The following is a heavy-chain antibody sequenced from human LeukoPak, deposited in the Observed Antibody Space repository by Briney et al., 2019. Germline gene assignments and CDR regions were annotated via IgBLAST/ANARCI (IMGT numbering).Heavy chain of an antibody. CDR2: ISGSGGST. CDR1: GFTFDDYA. CDR3: AKDGLWFGEGQRDY. Sequence: GGSLRLSCAASGFTFDDYAMHWVRQAPGKGLEWVSAISGSGGSTYYADSVKGRFTISRDNSKNTLYLQMNSLRAEDTAVYYCAKDGLWFGEGQRDYWGQGTLVTVSS. V-gene: IGHV3-23*01. D-gene: IGHD3-10*01. J-gene: IGHJ4*02.